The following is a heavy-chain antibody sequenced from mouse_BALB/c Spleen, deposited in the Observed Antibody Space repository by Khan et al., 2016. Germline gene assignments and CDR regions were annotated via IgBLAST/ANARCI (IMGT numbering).Heavy chain of an antibody. D-gene: IGHD1-1*02. CDR1: GFSLTNYG. CDR2: IWSGGST. V-gene: IGHV2-2*02. CDR3: ARKEDLLWGFDV. Sequence: QVGLQQSGPGLVQPSQSLSITCTVSGFSLTNYGIHWLRQSPGKGLEWLGVIWSGGSTDYNAAFISRLSISKDNSKSQIFFKMNSLQANDTAIYYCARKEDLLWGFDVWGAGTTVTVSS. J-gene: IGHJ1*01.